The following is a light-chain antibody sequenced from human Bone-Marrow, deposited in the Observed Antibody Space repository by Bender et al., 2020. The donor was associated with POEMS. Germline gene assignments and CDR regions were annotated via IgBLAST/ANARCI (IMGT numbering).Light chain of an antibody. Sequence: QSVLTQPPSASGTPGQRVTISCSGSNSNIGTNAVNWYQQFPGTAPKLLIYRNTQRPSGVPDRFSGSKSGTSASLAISGLRSEDEADYHCAAWDNSLSGWVFGGGTKLTVL. V-gene: IGLV1-47*01. CDR1: NSNIGTNA. J-gene: IGLJ3*02. CDR2: RNT. CDR3: AAWDNSLSGWV.